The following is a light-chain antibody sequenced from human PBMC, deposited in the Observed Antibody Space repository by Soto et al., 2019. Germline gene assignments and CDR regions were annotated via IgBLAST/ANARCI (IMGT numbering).Light chain of an antibody. CDR1: QSVSGD. J-gene: IGKJ5*01. CDR2: GTS. V-gene: IGKV3-15*01. CDR3: QQYKSWPIT. Sequence: EIVMMQSPATLSVSPGERATLSCRASQSVSGDLAWYQQKPGQAPRLLIYGTSTRATGIPARFSGSGSGTEFTLPISGLQSEDFAMCFCQQYKSWPITFGQGTRREIK.